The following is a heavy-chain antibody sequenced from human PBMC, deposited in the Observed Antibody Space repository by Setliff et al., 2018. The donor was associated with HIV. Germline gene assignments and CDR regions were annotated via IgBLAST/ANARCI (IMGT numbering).Heavy chain of an antibody. CDR1: GFTLSDYY. V-gene: IGHV3-72*01. CDR2: TRNKANGYIT. Sequence: SGGSLRLSCAVSGFTLSDYYMDWVRQAPGKGLEWVGRTRNKANGYITEYGASVQGRFTISRDNSKDPLSLQMNNLKAEDTAVYYCVRAAAGLDIWSQGIRVTVSS. CDR3: VRAAAGLDI. J-gene: IGHJ4*02.